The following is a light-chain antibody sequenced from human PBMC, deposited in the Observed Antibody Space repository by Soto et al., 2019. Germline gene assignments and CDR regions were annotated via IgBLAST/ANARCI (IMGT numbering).Light chain of an antibody. V-gene: IGKV3-11*01. CDR2: DAA. CDR3: QQYSSYSPYT. J-gene: IGKJ2*01. CDR1: QSVSSY. Sequence: EIVLTQSPATLSLSPGERATLSCRASQSVSSYLAWYQQKPGQAPRLLIYDAANRATGIPARIGGSGSGTDFTLTISSLEPEDFATYYCQQYSSYSPYTFGQGTKV.